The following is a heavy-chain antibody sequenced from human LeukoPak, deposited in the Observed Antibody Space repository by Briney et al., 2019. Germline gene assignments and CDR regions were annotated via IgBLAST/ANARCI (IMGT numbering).Heavy chain of an antibody. V-gene: IGHV1-3*01. CDR3: ARDWGQSGYCSSTSCYLNWFDP. J-gene: IGHJ5*02. D-gene: IGHD2-2*01. Sequence: ASVKVSCKASGYTFTSYAMHWVRQAPGQRLEWMGWINAGNGNTKYSQKFQGRVTITRDTSASTAYMELSSLRSEDTAVYYCARDWGQSGYCSSTSCYLNWFDPWGQGTLVTVSS. CDR1: GYTFTSYA. CDR2: INAGNGNT.